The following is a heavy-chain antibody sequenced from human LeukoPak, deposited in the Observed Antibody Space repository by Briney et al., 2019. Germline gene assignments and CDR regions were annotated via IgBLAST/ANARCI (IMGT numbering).Heavy chain of an antibody. D-gene: IGHD3-16*01. J-gene: IGHJ4*02. CDR2: ISNSGSIS. CDR3: VGGGDY. V-gene: IGHV3-48*03. Sequence: GGSLRLSCAASVFNFRYYERNWGRQAPGGGLQLLSHISNSGSISDYIDSVQVRFTISVDNAKNSLDLQMKSLRAEDDSVYYCVGGGDYWGQGTLVTVSS. CDR1: VFNFRYYE.